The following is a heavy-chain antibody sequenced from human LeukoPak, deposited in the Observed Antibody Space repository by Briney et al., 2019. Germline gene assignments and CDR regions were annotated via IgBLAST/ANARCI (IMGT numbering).Heavy chain of an antibody. V-gene: IGHV3-11*01. CDR1: EFVFSDYY. D-gene: IGHD5-12*01. CDR3: ARDQHIVATRRSGSYTMDV. CDR2: ISDSGSTI. J-gene: IGHJ6*04. Sequence: GGSLRLSCAASEFVFSDYYMSWIRQAPGKGLEWVSYISDSGSTIYYADSVKGRFTISRDNVKNSLYLQMNGLRAEDTAVYYCARDQHIVATRRSGSYTMDVWGKGTTVTVSS.